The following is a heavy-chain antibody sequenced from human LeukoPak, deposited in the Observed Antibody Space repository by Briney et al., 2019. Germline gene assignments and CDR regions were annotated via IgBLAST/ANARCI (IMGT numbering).Heavy chain of an antibody. V-gene: IGHV4-59*01. CDR2: IYYTGST. CDR1: GGSINKYH. Sequence: PSETLSLTCTVSGGSINKYHWSWTRQPPGKGLEWIGYIYYTGSTSYNPSLKSRVTISVDTSKNQFSLKVSSVTAADTALYYCARDPGDGYSVWYFDLWGRGTLVTVSS. J-gene: IGHJ2*01. D-gene: IGHD5-24*01. CDR3: ARDPGDGYSVWYFDL.